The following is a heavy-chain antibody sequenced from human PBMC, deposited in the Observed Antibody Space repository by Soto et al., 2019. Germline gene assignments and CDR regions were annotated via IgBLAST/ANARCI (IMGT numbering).Heavy chain of an antibody. CDR2: IYSSGST. V-gene: IGHV4-4*07. CDR1: GGSIKNYY. Sequence: SETLSLTCTVSGGSIKNYYWNWIRQPAGKGLEWIGRIYSSGSTNYNPSLKSRVTMLVDTSRSQFSLSLNSVTAADTAVYYCAGIGEDIYYGMDVWGQGTTVTVSS. D-gene: IGHD2-15*01. J-gene: IGHJ6*02. CDR3: AGIGEDIYYGMDV.